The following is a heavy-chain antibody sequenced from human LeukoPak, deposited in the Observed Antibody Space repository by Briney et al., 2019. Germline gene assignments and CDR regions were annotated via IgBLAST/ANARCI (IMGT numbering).Heavy chain of an antibody. Sequence: PGGSLRLSCAASGFSFNSFAMQWVRQAPGKGLEYVSAISSNGGSTYYADSVKGRFTISRDNSKNTLYLQMSSLRAEDTAVYYCVKAYCSSTSCYGSTYWGQGTLVTVSS. CDR3: VKAYCSSTSCYGSTY. CDR1: GFSFNSFA. CDR2: ISSNGGST. D-gene: IGHD2-2*01. J-gene: IGHJ4*02. V-gene: IGHV3-64D*06.